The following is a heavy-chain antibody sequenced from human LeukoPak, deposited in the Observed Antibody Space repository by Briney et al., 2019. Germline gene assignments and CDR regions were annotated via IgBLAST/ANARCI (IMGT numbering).Heavy chain of an antibody. V-gene: IGHV3-74*01. CDR3: ARRGATSSNYYGMDV. J-gene: IGHJ6*02. D-gene: IGHD1-26*01. Sequence: VGSLRLSCAASGFTFSSYWMHWVRQAPGKGLVWVSRINSDGSSTSYADSVKGRFTISRDNAKNTLYLQMNSLRAEDTAVYYCARRGATSSNYYGMDVWGQGTTVTVSS. CDR2: INSDGSST. CDR1: GFTFSSYW.